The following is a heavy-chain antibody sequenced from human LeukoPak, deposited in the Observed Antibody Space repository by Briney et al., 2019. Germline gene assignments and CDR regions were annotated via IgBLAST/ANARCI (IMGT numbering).Heavy chain of an antibody. Sequence: GGSLRLSCAASGFTFNIYGMSWVRQAPGKGLEWVSTISGGGENTHYADSVKGRFTVSRDNSKNTTYLQMNNLRGDDTALYYCTKDVGPGYDWFDPWDQGTQVTVSS. CDR1: GFTFNIYG. J-gene: IGHJ5*02. CDR3: TKDVGPGYDWFDP. V-gene: IGHV3-23*01. CDR2: ISGGGENT. D-gene: IGHD1-1*01.